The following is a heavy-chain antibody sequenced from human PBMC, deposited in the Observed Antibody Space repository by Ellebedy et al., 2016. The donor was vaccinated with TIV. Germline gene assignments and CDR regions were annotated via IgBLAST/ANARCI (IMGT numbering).Heavy chain of an antibody. V-gene: IGHV1-3*01. CDR3: ARKNHYNYGMDI. D-gene: IGHD2-2*02. J-gene: IGHJ6*02. CDR1: GYSFTSYW. Sequence: GESLKISCKGSGYSFTSYWIGWVRQAPGQRLEWMGSINVGNGNAKNSQKFQGRVTFTRDTFASTAYMEVSSLRSEDTAVYYCARKNHYNYGMDIWGQGTTVTVSS. CDR2: INVGNGNA.